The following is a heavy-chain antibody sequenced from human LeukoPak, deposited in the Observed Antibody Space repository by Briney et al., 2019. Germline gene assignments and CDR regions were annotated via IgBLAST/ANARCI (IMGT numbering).Heavy chain of an antibody. CDR2: ISRSDTTV. Sequence: GSLRLSCAASGFILSDYYMSWIRQAPGKGLEWVSYISRSDTTVYYADSVKGRFTVSGDDAKSSLYLQMNSLRAEDSAVYYCARGPNHYDYYDLDVWGQGTTVIVSS. J-gene: IGHJ6*02. V-gene: IGHV3-11*01. CDR1: GFILSDYY. CDR3: ARGPNHYDYYDLDV.